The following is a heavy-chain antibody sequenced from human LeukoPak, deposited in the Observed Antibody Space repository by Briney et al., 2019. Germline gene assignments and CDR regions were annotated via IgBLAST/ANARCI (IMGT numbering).Heavy chain of an antibody. D-gene: IGHD3-22*01. Sequence: GGSLRLSCAASGFTFSSYWMSWVRQAPGKGLEWVAFIRYDGSNKYYADSVKGRFTISRDNSKNTLYLQMNSLRAEDTAVYYCAKTVEYYYDSSSCWFDPWGQGTLVTVSS. CDR3: AKTVEYYYDSSSCWFDP. CDR1: GFTFSSYW. V-gene: IGHV3-30*02. J-gene: IGHJ5*02. CDR2: IRYDGSNK.